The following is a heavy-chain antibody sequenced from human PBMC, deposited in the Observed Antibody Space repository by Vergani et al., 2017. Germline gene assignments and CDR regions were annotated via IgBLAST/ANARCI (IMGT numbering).Heavy chain of an antibody. V-gene: IGHV4-61*02. Sequence: VQLQESGPGLVKPSQTLSLTCTVSGGSFSTGGQSWTWLRQSAGKGLEGIGRIYTSGATNYKPSLRSRAIMEVDASKQQFSRKLTSVTAADTAVYYCARDGGEYDKDALDVWVQGTKVTVTS. CDR2: IYTSGAT. CDR3: ARDGGEYDKDALDV. CDR1: GGSFSTGGQS. D-gene: IGHD2-21*01. J-gene: IGHJ3*01.